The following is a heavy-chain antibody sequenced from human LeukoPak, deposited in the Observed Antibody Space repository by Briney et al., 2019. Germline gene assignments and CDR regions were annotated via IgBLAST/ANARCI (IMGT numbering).Heavy chain of an antibody. J-gene: IGHJ4*02. V-gene: IGHV3-21*01. CDR1: GFTFSSYS. D-gene: IGHD1-1*01. CDR2: ITTTFYT. Sequence: PGGSLRLSCAASGFTFSSYSFNWVRQVPGKGREWVSSITTTFYTYYTDSVKGRFTISRDNAKNSLYLQMVSLRAEDTAVYYCARVRANRYEDYWGQGTLVTVSA. CDR3: ARVRANRYEDY.